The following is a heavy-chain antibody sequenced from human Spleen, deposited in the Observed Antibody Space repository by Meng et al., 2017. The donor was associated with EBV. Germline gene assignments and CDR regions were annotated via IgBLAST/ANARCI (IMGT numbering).Heavy chain of an antibody. CDR3: AHRPDSDWSQNWLDT. CDR1: GFSLSTTGVG. D-gene: IGHD6-19*01. V-gene: IGHV2-5*02. Sequence: QITLKESGPTLVKPTQTLTLTCTFSGFSLSTTGVGVGWIRQPPGKALEWLGMIYWDEDTRYSPSLKNRLTITKVTSKNQVVLTMTNMDPVDTATYFCAHRPDSDWSQNWLDTWGQGTLVTVDS. CDR2: IYWDEDT. J-gene: IGHJ5*02.